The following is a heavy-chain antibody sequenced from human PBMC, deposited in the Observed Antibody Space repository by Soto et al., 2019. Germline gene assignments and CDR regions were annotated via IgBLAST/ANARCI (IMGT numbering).Heavy chain of an antibody. CDR3: AREVTAAGTEWFDP. CDR1: GYTFASYG. J-gene: IGHJ5*02. V-gene: IGHV1-8*01. Sequence: ASVKVSCKASGYTFASYGMSWVRQAHGQGLEWMGWMDANSGNTNYAQKFQGRVTMTRNTSISTAYMELSSLRSEDTAEYYCAREVTAAGTEWFDPWGQGTLVTVSS. CDR2: MDANSGNT. D-gene: IGHD6-13*01.